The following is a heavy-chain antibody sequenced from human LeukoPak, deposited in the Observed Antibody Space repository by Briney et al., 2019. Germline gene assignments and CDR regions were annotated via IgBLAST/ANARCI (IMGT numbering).Heavy chain of an antibody. Sequence: SETLSLTCTVSGGSISSYYWSWIRQPPGKGLEWIGYIYYSGSTNYNPSLKSRVTISVDTSKNQFSLKLSSVTAADTAVYYCASSIPCSGYPFQLDYWGQGTLVTVSS. CDR1: GGSISSYY. CDR2: IYYSGST. J-gene: IGHJ4*02. V-gene: IGHV4-59*08. D-gene: IGHD3-22*01. CDR3: ASSIPCSGYPFQLDY.